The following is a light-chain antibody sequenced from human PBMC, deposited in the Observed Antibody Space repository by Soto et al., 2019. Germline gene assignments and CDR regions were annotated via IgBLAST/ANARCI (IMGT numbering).Light chain of an antibody. CDR2: AAS. CDR1: QGIDNY. J-gene: IGKJ4*01. V-gene: IGKV1-17*03. Sequence: DIQMTQSPSAMSASVGDRVTITCRASQGIDNYLAWFQQKPGKVPQRLIYAASTLQSGVPSRFSGSGSGTEFTLTISSLQPEDFANYYCLQHRSYPLTFGGGTKVEIK. CDR3: LQHRSYPLT.